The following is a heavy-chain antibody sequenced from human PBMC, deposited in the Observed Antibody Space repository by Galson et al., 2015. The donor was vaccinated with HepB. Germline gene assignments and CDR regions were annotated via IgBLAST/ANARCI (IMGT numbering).Heavy chain of an antibody. CDR3: ARDSFDIAAADYYFDY. J-gene: IGHJ4*02. D-gene: IGHD6-13*01. Sequence: SLRLSCAASGFTFSDYWLSWVRQAPGKGLQWVANIKQDGREKYCVDSVKGRFSISRDNAKNSVYLQMNTLRVEDTAIYYCARDSFDIAAADYYFDYWGQGTLVTVSS. CDR1: GFTFSDYW. CDR2: IKQDGREK. V-gene: IGHV3-7*03.